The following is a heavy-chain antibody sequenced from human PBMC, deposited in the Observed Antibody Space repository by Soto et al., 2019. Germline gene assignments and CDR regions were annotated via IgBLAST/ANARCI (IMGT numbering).Heavy chain of an antibody. J-gene: IGHJ4*02. CDR1: GGSFSGYY. V-gene: IGHV4-34*01. CDR3: GRGLPLSGNLWNGYYYFDS. CDR2: INHSGGT. D-gene: IGHD3-3*01. Sequence: QVQLQQWGAGLLKPSETLSLTCAVSGGSFSGYYWSWIRQSPGKGLEWIGDINHSGGTNYNPSLKRRVTIAGDTARSQFSMRLSSVTAADTAVYYCGRGLPLSGNLWNGYYYFDSWGLGTLVTVSS.